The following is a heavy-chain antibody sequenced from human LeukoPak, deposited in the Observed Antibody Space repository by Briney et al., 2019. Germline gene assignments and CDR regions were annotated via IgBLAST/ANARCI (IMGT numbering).Heavy chain of an antibody. CDR2: ITASGGTI. D-gene: IGHD3-10*01. V-gene: IGHV3-23*01. CDR1: GFTFSSSA. J-gene: IGHJ4*02. Sequence: PGGSLRLSCAASGFTFSSSAMGWVRQAPGKGLEWVSAITASGGTIYYADSVKGRFTISRDNSKNTLYLQMNSLRAEDTAVYYCAKDRNYYGSGTSFDYWGQGTLVTVSS. CDR3: AKDRNYYGSGTSFDY.